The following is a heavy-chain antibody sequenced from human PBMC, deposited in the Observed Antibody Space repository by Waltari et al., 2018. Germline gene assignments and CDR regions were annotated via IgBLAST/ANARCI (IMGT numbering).Heavy chain of an antibody. CDR2: ISGSGGST. CDR1: GFTFSSSA. J-gene: IGHJ5*02. D-gene: IGHD6-19*01. V-gene: IGHV3-23*01. CDR3: AKDVIRARRIAVAGMGA. Sequence: EVQLLESGGGLVQPGGSLRLSCAASGFTFSSSAMSWVRQAPGKGLEWVSAISGSGGSTYYADSVKGRFTISRDNSKNTLYLQMNSLRAEDTAVYYCAKDVIRARRIAVAGMGAWGQGTLVTVSS.